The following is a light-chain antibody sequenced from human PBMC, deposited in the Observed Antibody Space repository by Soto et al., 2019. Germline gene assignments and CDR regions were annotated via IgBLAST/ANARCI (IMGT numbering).Light chain of an antibody. CDR1: QSVSSSY. CDR2: GAS. CDR3: QQYGSSHWT. J-gene: IGKJ1*01. Sequence: EIVLTQSPGTLSLSPGERATLSCRASQSVSSSYLAWYQQKPGQAPRLLIYGASSRATGIPERFSGSGSGTDFTLTISRLEPEDFAVYYCQQYGSSHWTFGQGIKVEIK. V-gene: IGKV3-20*01.